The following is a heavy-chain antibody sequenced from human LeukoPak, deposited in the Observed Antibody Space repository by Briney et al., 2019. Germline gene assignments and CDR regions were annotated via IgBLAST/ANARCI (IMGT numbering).Heavy chain of an antibody. CDR1: GGSFSGYY. CDR3: ARVVVAATLGANWFDP. CDR2: INHSGST. D-gene: IGHD2-15*01. J-gene: IGHJ5*02. Sequence: SETLSLTCAVYGGSFSGYYWSWIRQPPGKGLEWIGEINHSGSTNYNPSLKSRVTISVDTSKNQFSLKLSSVTAADTAVYYCARVVVAATLGANWFDPWGQGTLVTVSS. V-gene: IGHV4-34*01.